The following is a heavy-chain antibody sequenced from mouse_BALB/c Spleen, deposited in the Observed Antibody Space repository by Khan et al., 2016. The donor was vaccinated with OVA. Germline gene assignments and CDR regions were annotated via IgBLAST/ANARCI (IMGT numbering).Heavy chain of an antibody. V-gene: IGHV2-9*02. CDR3: DRLEEI. CDR2: ICAGGST. Sequence: QVQLKQSGPGLVAPSQSLSITCTVSGFSLTSYCVHWVRQPPGKGLEWLVVICAGGSTNYNSALMSILSISKDNSKSQVFLKMNSLQTDDTAMYYCDRLEEIWGQGTTLTGSS. J-gene: IGHJ2*01. CDR1: GFSLTSYC.